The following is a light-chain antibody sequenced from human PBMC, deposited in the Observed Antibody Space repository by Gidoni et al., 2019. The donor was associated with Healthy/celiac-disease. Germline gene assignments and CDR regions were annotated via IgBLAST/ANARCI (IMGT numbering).Light chain of an antibody. J-gene: IGLJ3*02. CDR2: DVS. CDR3: SSYTSSSTL. V-gene: IGLV2-14*01. CDR1: SSDVGGYNY. Sequence: QSALTQPASVSGSPGQSITISCTGTSSDVGGYNYVSWYQQHPGNAPNLMIYDVSNRPSGVSNRFSGSTSGNTASLTISGLQAEDEAAYYCSSYTSSSTLFGGGTKLTVL.